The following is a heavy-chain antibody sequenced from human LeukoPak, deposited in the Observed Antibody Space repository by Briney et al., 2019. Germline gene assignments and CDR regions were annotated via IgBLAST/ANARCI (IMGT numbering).Heavy chain of an antibody. J-gene: IGHJ4*02. CDR3: ARVAGDLDSSGYYRIGAFFDY. CDR1: GGSIISGGYY. V-gene: IGHV4-31*03. CDR2: IYYSGRP. Sequence: TLSLPCTFSGGSIISGGYYWTWIRQHPGQGLGWLGYIYYSGRPSYNPSLKSRVTISVDTSKNQFSLKLSSVTAADTAVYYCARVAGDLDSSGYYRIGAFFDYWGQGTLVTVSS. D-gene: IGHD3-22*01.